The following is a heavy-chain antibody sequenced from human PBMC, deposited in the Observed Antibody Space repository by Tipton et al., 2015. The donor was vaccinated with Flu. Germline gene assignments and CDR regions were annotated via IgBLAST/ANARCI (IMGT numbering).Heavy chain of an antibody. D-gene: IGHD4-17*01. Sequence: LRLSCSVSGGPISSYYWTWIRQPPGKGLEWIGYVHYSGSTDYNPSLKSRVTISVDTSKNQFSLKLSSVTAADTAVYYCARDVPRQDYGYYYGMDVWGQGTTVTVSS. CDR2: VHYSGST. J-gene: IGHJ6*02. CDR3: ARDVPRQDYGYYYGMDV. V-gene: IGHV4-59*01. CDR1: GGPISSYY.